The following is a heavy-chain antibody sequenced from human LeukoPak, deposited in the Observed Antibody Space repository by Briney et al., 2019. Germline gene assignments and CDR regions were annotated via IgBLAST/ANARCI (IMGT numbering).Heavy chain of an antibody. D-gene: IGHD1-7*01. CDR3: AKDISTNWNYADHFDY. V-gene: IGHV3-9*01. J-gene: IGHJ4*02. CDR1: GFTFDDYA. CDR2: ISYNSGSI. Sequence: PGGSLRLSCAASGFTFDDYAMHWVRQAPGKGLEWVSGISYNSGSIGYADSVKGRFTISRDNAKNSLYLQMNSLRAEDTALYYCAKDISTNWNYADHFDYWGQGTLVTVSS.